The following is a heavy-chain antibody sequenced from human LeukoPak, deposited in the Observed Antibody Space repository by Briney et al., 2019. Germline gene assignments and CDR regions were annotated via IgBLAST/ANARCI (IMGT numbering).Heavy chain of an antibody. V-gene: IGHV4-59*08. D-gene: IGHD2-15*01. CDR3: ARRRVVAADDTLDY. CDR2: IYYSGST. J-gene: IGHJ4*02. CDR1: GGSISSYY. Sequence: SETLSLTCTVSGGSISSYYWSWIRQPPGKGLEWIGYIYYSGSTNYNPSLKSRVTISVDTSKNQFSLKLSSVTAADTAVYYCARRRVVAADDTLDYWGQGTLVTVSS.